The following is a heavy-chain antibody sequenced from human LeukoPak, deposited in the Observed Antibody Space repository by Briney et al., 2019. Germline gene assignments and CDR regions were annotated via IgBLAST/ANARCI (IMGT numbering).Heavy chain of an antibody. V-gene: IGHV3-48*03. Sequence: PGGSLRLSCAASGFTFSSYEMNWVRQAPGKGLEWVSYISSSGSTIYYADSVKGRFTIPRDNAKNSLYLQMNSLRAEDTAVYYCARQSMMGRWLQLIYFDYWGQGTLVTVSS. D-gene: IGHD5-24*01. J-gene: IGHJ4*02. CDR1: GFTFSSYE. CDR2: ISSSGSTI. CDR3: ARQSMMGRWLQLIYFDY.